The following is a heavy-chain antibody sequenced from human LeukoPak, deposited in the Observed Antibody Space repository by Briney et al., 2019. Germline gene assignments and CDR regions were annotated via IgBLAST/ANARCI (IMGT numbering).Heavy chain of an antibody. Sequence: GASVKVSCKASGYIFSNYGISWERQAPGHGLEWMGWTSSAGNTNYAPKFQDRATMTRDTSTSTAYIELRSLRFDDTAVYYCARDFAWGSGGAPIDDNWLDPWGQGTLVTVSS. D-gene: IGHD7-27*01. CDR3: ARDFAWGSGGAPIDDNWLDP. V-gene: IGHV1-18*01. CDR2: TSSAGNT. J-gene: IGHJ5*02. CDR1: GYIFSNYG.